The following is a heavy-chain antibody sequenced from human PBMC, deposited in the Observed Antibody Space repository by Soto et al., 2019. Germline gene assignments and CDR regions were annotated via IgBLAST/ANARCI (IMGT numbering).Heavy chain of an antibody. J-gene: IGHJ4*02. Sequence: EVQLLESGGGVVQPGGSLRLSCVASGFNFKKFAMAWVRQAPGEGLEWVSGISCCGGSTSYASSVKGRFSIARDDSKNTLSLQKNWPGGQSTGQNFCAKAHGEQWVVPPPGNLGQGTLVTVS. D-gene: IGHD6-19*01. CDR2: ISCCGGST. CDR3: AKAHGEQWVVPPPGN. V-gene: IGHV3-23*01. CDR1: GFNFKKFA.